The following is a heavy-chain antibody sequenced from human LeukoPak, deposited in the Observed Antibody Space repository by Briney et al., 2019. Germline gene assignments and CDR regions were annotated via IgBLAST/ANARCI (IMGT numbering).Heavy chain of an antibody. V-gene: IGHV4-34*01. CDR2: INHSRST. CDR3: ARDGTYYYGSGSYCNPRGYYYMDV. J-gene: IGHJ6*03. CDR1: GGSFSGYY. Sequence: SETLSLTCAVYGGSFSGYYWSWIRQPPGKGLEWIGEINHSRSTNYNPSLKSRVTISVDTSKNQFSLKLSSVTAADTAVYYCARDGTYYYGSGSYCNPRGYYYMDVWGKGTTVTISS. D-gene: IGHD3-10*01.